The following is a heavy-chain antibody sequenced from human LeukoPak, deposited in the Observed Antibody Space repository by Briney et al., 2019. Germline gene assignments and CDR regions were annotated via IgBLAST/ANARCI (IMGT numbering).Heavy chain of an antibody. D-gene: IGHD6-13*01. Sequence: GGSLRLSCAASGFTFSSYAMSGVRQAPGKGLEWVSSIGGSGGSTYYADYVKGRFTISRDNSKNTLYLQMNSLRAEDTAVYYCAKVETAAAATLRGFDYWGQGTLVTVSS. CDR2: IGGSGGST. V-gene: IGHV3-23*01. CDR3: AKVETAAAATLRGFDY. CDR1: GFTFSSYA. J-gene: IGHJ4*02.